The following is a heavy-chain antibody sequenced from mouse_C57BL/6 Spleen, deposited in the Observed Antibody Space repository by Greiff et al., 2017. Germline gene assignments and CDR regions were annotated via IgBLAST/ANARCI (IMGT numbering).Heavy chain of an antibody. CDR2: ICRGGST. Sequence: QVQLKESGPGLVQPSQCLSITCTASGFSLTSYGVHWVRQSPGKGLEWLGVICRGGSTDYTAAFISRLSISKDNAKSQVFLKMNSLQADDTAIYYCARNEDYDRVLDYWGQGTTLTVSS. J-gene: IGHJ2*01. D-gene: IGHD2-4*01. CDR3: ARNEDYDRVLDY. V-gene: IGHV2-2*01. CDR1: GFSLTSYG.